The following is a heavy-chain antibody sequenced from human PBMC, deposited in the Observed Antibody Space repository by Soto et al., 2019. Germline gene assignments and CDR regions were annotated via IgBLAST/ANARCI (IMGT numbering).Heavy chain of an antibody. V-gene: IGHV4-31*03. CDR2: TYYRGRT. D-gene: IGHD1-26*01. CDR3: ARGSVGATLHY. CDR1: GGSISSGGYY. J-gene: IGHJ4*02. Sequence: QVQLQESGPGLVKPSQTLSLTCTVSGGSISSGGYYWSWIRQHPGKGLEWIGYTYYRGRTYYNPSLKGRVTISVDRSNNQFSLKLSSVTAADTDVYYCARGSVGATLHYWGEGTLVAVSS.